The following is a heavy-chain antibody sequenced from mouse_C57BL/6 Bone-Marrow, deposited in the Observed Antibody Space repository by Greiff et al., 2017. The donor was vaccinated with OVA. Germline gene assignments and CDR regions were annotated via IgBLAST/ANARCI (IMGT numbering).Heavy chain of an antibody. V-gene: IGHV5-17*01. CDR3: ARGFMTSCVDY. Sequence: DVKLVESGGGLVKPGGSLKLSCAASGFTFSDYGMHWVRQAPEKGLEWVAYISSGSSTIYYADTVKGRFTISRDNAKNTLFRQMTSLRAEDTAMYYCARGFMTSCVDYWGQGTSGTVSS. CDR1: GFTFSDYG. J-gene: IGHJ4*01. D-gene: IGHD1-1*01. CDR2: ISSGSSTI.